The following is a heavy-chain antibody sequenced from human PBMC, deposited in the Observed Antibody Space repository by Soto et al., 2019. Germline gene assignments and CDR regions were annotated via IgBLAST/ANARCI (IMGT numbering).Heavy chain of an antibody. CDR1: ENTLTELT. CDR2: SAPEEGEP. V-gene: IGHV1-24*01. J-gene: IGHJ4*02. D-gene: IGHD1-26*01. CDR3: AADRKIVGTIGAFDF. Sequence: ASVKVSCKVPENTLTELTIDWLRQAPGKGLEWMGRSAPEEGEPIYPQRFQGRVSMTEDPSTDTAYMELTSLISEDTAVYFCAADRKIVGTIGAFDFWGQGTLVTVSS.